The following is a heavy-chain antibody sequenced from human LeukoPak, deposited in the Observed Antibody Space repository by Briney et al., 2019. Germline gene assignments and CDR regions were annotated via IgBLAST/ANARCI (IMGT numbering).Heavy chain of an antibody. J-gene: IGHJ3*02. CDR2: INHSGST. CDR1: GGSFSGYY. CDR3: ARGRQWLVPHDAFDI. Sequence: PSETLSLTCAVYGGSFSGYYWSWIRQPPGKGLEWIGEINHSGSTNYNPSLKSRVTISVDTSKNQFSLKLSSVTAADTAVYYCARGRQWLVPHDAFDIWGQGTMVTVSS. D-gene: IGHD6-19*01. V-gene: IGHV4-34*01.